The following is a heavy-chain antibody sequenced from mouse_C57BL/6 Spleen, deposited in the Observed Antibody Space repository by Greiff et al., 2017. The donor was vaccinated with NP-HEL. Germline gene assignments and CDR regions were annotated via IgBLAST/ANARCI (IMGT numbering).Heavy chain of an antibody. CDR2: INPNNGGT. CDR3: AREGLTGTVFGD. D-gene: IGHD4-1*01. V-gene: IGHV1-18*01. CDR1: GYTFTDYY. Sequence: VQLQQSGPELVKPGASVKIPCKASGYTFTDYYMDWVKQSHGKSLEWIGDINPNNGGTIYNQKFKGKATLTVDKYSSTDYMELRSLTSEDTAVYYCAREGLTGTVFGDWGQGTLVTVAA. J-gene: IGHJ3*01.